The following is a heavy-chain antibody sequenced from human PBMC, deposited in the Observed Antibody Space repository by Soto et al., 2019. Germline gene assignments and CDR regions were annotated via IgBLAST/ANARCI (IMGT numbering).Heavy chain of an antibody. CDR1: GGSITNFH. V-gene: IGHV4-59*01. Sequence: ETLSLTCTVSGGSITNFHWSWIRQPPGKGLEWIGYVYFSGSTKYNPSFKSRVTMSIDTSKNEFSLRLISVTAADSAAYFCAAYDSEGYFDYWGQGALVTVSS. J-gene: IGHJ4*02. D-gene: IGHD3-22*01. CDR2: VYFSGST. CDR3: AAYDSEGYFDY.